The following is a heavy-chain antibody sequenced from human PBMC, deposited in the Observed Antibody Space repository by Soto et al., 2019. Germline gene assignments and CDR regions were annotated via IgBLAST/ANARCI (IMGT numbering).Heavy chain of an antibody. J-gene: IGHJ6*02. CDR1: GGTFSSYA. V-gene: IGHV1-69*01. Sequence: QVQLVQSGAEVKNPGSSVKVSCKASGGTFSSYAISWVRQAPGQGLEWLGGIIPIFGTANYAQKFQGRVTITADESTSTDYMELSSLRSEDTAVYYCARDAFSEEQWLSPKSYYGMDVWGQGTTVTVSS. D-gene: IGHD6-19*01. CDR2: IIPIFGTA. CDR3: ARDAFSEEQWLSPKSYYGMDV.